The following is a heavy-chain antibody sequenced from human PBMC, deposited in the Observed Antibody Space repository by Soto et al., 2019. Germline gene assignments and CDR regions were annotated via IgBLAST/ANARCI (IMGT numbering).Heavy chain of an antibody. V-gene: IGHV4-31*03. CDR1: GGSISSGGYY. CDR2: IYFSGTT. Sequence: SGTLSLTCTVSGGSISSGGYYWSWIRQHPGKGLEWIGTIYFSGTTYYNPSLKSRVTISVDTSKSQFSLKLSSVTAADTAVYYCARRDRSGFSYWLDTWGQGTLVTVSS. D-gene: IGHD3-22*01. CDR3: ARRDRSGFSYWLDT. J-gene: IGHJ5*02.